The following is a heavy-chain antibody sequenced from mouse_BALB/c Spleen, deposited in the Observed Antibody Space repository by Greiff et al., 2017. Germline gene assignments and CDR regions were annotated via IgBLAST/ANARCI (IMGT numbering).Heavy chain of an antibody. V-gene: IGHV5-6*01. CDR2: ISSGGSYT. D-gene: IGHD2-4*01. Sequence: EVKLVESGGDLVKPGGSLKLSCAASGFTFSSYGMSWVRQTPDKRLEWVATISSGGSYTYYPDSVKGRFTISRDNAKNTLYLQMSSLKSEDTAMYYCARPPYMITTEYYFDYWGQGTTLTVSS. CDR1: GFTFSSYG. CDR3: ARPPYMITTEYYFDY. J-gene: IGHJ2*01.